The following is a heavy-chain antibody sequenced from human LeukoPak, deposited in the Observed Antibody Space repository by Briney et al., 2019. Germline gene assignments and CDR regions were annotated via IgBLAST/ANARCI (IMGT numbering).Heavy chain of an antibody. CDR2: ISDRSGST. Sequence: GGSLRLSCAASGFTFSSYGMSWVRQAPGKGLEWVSAISDRSGSTYYADSVKGRFAISRDNSKNTLFLQMNNLRAEDTAVYYCANDYFSGSSHRTPPSCWGQGTLVTVSS. CDR3: ANDYFSGSSHRTPPSC. V-gene: IGHV3-23*01. J-gene: IGHJ4*02. D-gene: IGHD1-26*01. CDR1: GFTFSSYG.